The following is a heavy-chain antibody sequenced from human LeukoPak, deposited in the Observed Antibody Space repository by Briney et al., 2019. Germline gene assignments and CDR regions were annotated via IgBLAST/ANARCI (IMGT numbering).Heavy chain of an antibody. Sequence: ASVKVSCKASGYTFTGYYMHWVRQAPGQGLGWMGWINPNSGGTNYAQKFQGRVTMTRDTSISTAYMELSRLRSDDTAVYYCAREGNYYDSSGFHPWGQGTLVTVSS. J-gene: IGHJ5*02. D-gene: IGHD3-22*01. V-gene: IGHV1-2*02. CDR3: AREGNYYDSSGFHP. CDR2: INPNSGGT. CDR1: GYTFTGYY.